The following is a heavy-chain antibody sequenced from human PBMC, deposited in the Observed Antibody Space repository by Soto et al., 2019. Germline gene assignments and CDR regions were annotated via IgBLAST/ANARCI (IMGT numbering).Heavy chain of an antibody. V-gene: IGHV3-23*01. J-gene: IGHJ4*02. CDR2: ISGSGGST. CDR1: GFTFSIYA. D-gene: IGHD6-6*01. CDR3: AKGSPYSSSRFDY. Sequence: PGGSLRLSCAASGFTFSIYAMSWVRQAPGKGLEWVSAISGSGGSTYYADSVKGRFTISRDNSKNTLYLQMNSLRAEETAVYYCAKGSPYSSSRFDYWGQGTLVTVSS.